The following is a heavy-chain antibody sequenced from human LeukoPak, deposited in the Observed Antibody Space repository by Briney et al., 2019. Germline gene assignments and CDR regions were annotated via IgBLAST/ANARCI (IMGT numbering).Heavy chain of an antibody. CDR1: GGSFSGYY. V-gene: IGHV4-34*01. Sequence: SETLSLACAVYGGSFSGYYWSWIRQPPGKGLEWIGEINHSGSTNYSPSLKSRVTISVDTSKNQFSLKLSSVTAADTAVYYCASLYSYGYGWGQGTLVTVSS. CDR3: ASLYSYGYG. CDR2: INHSGST. J-gene: IGHJ4*02. D-gene: IGHD5-18*01.